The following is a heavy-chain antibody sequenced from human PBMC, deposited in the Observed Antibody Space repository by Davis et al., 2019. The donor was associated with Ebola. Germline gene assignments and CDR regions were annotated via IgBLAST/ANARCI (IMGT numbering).Heavy chain of an antibody. V-gene: IGHV3-23*01. J-gene: IGHJ4*02. CDR1: GFTFSSSA. CDR2: ISGSATST. Sequence: GESLKISCAASGFTFSSSAMRWVRQAPGKRLEWVSTISGSATSTYYADSLKGRFTVSRDNSKNTVYLQMYSLRAEDTAIYYCAKSPWSGSFDYWGQGAPVTVSS. CDR3: AKSPWSGSFDY. D-gene: IGHD1-26*01.